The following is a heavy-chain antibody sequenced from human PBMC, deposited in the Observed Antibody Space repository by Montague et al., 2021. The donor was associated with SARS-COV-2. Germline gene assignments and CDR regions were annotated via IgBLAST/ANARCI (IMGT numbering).Heavy chain of an antibody. Sequence: SETLSLTCAVSGDSIGNGHWWSWVRQPPGKGLEWIGEVYHTGSTNYNPSLKSRVTISVDMSNDRFSLRVTSVTAADTAVYYCARASVTGGTLDYWGQGSLVTVSS. CDR3: ARASVTGGTLDY. CDR2: VYHTGST. V-gene: IGHV4-4*02. D-gene: IGHD1-26*01. CDR1: GDSIGNGHW. J-gene: IGHJ4*02.